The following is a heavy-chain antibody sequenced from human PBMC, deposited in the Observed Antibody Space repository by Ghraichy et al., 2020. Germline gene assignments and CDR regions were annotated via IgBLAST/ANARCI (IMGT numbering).Heavy chain of an antibody. CDR3: AGGGGDYYDSSGYYRGYYYYYMDV. J-gene: IGHJ6*03. CDR2: IYYSGST. V-gene: IGHV4-61*01. D-gene: IGHD3-22*01. CDR1: GGSVSSGSYY. Sequence: SETLSLTCTVSGGSVSSGSYYWSWIRQPPGKGLEWIGYIYYSGSTNYNPSLKSRVTISVDTSKNQFSLKLSSVTAADTAGYYCAGGGGDYYDSSGYYRGYYYYYMDVWGKGTTVTVSS.